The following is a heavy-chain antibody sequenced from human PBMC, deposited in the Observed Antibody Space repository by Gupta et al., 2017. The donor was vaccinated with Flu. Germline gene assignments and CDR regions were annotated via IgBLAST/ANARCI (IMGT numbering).Heavy chain of an antibody. CDR1: GYTFTSYG. D-gene: IGHD2-2*01. CDR3: ASGPMGYCSSTSCPPPIDY. Sequence: QVQLVQSGAEVKKPGASVKVSCKASGYTFTSYGISWVRQAPGQGLEWMGWISAYNGNTNYAQKLQGRVTMTTDTSTSTAYMELRSLRSDDTAVYYCASGPMGYCSSTSCPPPIDYWGQGTLVTVSS. V-gene: IGHV1-18*01. CDR2: ISAYNGNT. J-gene: IGHJ4*02.